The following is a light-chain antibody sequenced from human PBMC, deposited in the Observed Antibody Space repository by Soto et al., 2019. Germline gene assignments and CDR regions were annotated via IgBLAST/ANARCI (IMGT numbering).Light chain of an antibody. Sequence: QSALTQPPSASGSPGQSVTISGTGTSSDIGGYNFVSWYQQHPGKAPKLIIYEVNKRPSGVPDRFSGSKSGNTASLTVSGLQADDEGDYYCISYAGANNLGVFGGGTKLTVL. CDR3: ISYAGANNLGV. CDR2: EVN. V-gene: IGLV2-8*01. CDR1: SSDIGGYNF. J-gene: IGLJ3*02.